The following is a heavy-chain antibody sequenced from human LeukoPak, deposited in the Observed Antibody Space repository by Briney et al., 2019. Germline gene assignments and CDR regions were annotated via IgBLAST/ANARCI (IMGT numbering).Heavy chain of an antibody. CDR1: GCIFTSYQ. J-gene: IGHJ4*02. D-gene: IGHD6-13*01. V-gene: IGHV1-8*01. CDR2: MSPNSGNT. CDR3: ARGGVIAAAGVDY. Sequence: VNVSFKASGCIFTSYQINGVRQAAGREGEEMGWMSPNSGNTGYAQKFQGRVTMTRDTSTSTVYMELSSLRSEDTAVYYCARGGVIAAAGVDYWGQGTLVTVSS.